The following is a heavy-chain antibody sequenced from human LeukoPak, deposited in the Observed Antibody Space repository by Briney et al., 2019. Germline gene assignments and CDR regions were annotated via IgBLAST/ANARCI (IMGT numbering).Heavy chain of an antibody. J-gene: IGHJ3*02. V-gene: IGHV4-61*02. D-gene: IGHD5-24*01. Sequence: PSQTLSLTCTVSGGSIRTGSYYWSWIRQPAGKELQWIGRIFTSGSTNYNPSLKSRVTMSVDTSKNQFSLKLSSVTAADTAVYYCARPRKRRDGWTVVDAFDIWGQGTMVTVSS. CDR1: GGSIRTGSYY. CDR2: IFTSGST. CDR3: ARPRKRRDGWTVVDAFDI.